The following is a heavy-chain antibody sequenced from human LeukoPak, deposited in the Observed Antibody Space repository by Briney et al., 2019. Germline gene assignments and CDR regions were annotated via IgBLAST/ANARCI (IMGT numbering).Heavy chain of an antibody. V-gene: IGHV3-64D*06. D-gene: IGHD7-27*01. Sequence: GGSLRLSCSASGFTFSSYAMHWVRQATGRGPEYVSAITSNGDTTYYADSVKGRFTISRDNSKNTLYLQMTSLRAEDTAIYYCLKDRLGAGDYWGQGTLVTVSS. J-gene: IGHJ4*02. CDR3: LKDRLGAGDY. CDR1: GFTFSSYA. CDR2: ITSNGDTT.